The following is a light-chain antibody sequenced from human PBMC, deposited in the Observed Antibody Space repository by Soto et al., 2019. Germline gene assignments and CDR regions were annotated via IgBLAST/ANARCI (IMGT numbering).Light chain of an antibody. CDR3: QTWGSGIRV. V-gene: IGLV4-69*01. CDR2: LNSDGSH. Sequence: QLVLTQSPSVSASLGASVRLTCTLSSGHSSYVIAWHQQQPEKGPRYLMKLNSDGSHSKGDGIPDRFSGSSSGAERYLTISSLQSEDEADYNCQTWGSGIRVFGGGTKLTVL. J-gene: IGLJ2*01. CDR1: SGHSSYV.